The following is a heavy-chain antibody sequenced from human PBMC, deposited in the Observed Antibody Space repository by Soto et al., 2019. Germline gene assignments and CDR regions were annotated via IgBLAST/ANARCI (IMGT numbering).Heavy chain of an antibody. CDR3: ARKGYGGRWSLDY. D-gene: IGHD6-13*01. J-gene: IGHJ4*02. V-gene: IGHV3-30*03. CDR1: GFTFSSYG. CDR2: ISYDGKNK. Sequence: QVQLMESGGGVVQPGMSLTLSCAASGFTFSSYGMHWARQAPGEGLEWVAVISYDGKNKYYADSVKGRFTISRDFSKNTLYLHMNSLRVEDTAVYYCARKGYGGRWSLDYWGQGTLVTVSS.